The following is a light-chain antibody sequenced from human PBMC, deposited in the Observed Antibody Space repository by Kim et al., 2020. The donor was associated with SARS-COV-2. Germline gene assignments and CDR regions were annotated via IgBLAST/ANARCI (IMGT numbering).Light chain of an antibody. CDR1: SSNIGSNH. V-gene: IGLV1-47*01. Sequence: ELTQPPSASGTPGQRVTISCSGSSSNIGSNHVYWYQKLPGTAPKLLIYRNNQRPSGVPDRFSGSKSGTSASLAISGLRSEDEADYYCAAWDDSLSGPVFGGGTQLTVL. J-gene: IGLJ3*02. CDR3: AAWDDSLSGPV. CDR2: RNN.